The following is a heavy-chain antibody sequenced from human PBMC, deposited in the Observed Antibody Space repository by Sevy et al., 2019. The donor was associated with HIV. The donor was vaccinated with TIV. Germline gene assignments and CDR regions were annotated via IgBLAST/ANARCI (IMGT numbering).Heavy chain of an antibody. V-gene: IGHV3-53*01. CDR1: GFTVSSNY. J-gene: IGHJ4*02. Sequence: GGSLRLSCAASGFTVSSNYMSWVRQAPGKGLEWVSVIYSGGSTYADSVKGRFTISRDNSKNTLYLQMNSLRAEDTAVYYCARGLDFWSGYLDYWGQGTLVTVSS. CDR3: ARGLDFWSGYLDY. D-gene: IGHD3-3*01. CDR2: IYSGGST.